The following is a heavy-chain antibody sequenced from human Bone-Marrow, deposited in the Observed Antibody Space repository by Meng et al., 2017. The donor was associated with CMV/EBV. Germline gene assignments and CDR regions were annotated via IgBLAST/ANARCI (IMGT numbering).Heavy chain of an antibody. CDR3: ALNYYFAY. CDR2: NDWDDDK. J-gene: IGHJ4*02. CDR1: GFSLSTSGMR. Sequence: SGLTLVKPTQTLTLTCTFSGFSLSTSGMRVSWIRQPPGKALEWLARNDWDDDKFYSTSLKTRLTIAKDPSKSQVVLTMTNMDPVDTATYDCALNYYFAYWGQGPLVTGFS. V-gene: IGHV2-70D*14.